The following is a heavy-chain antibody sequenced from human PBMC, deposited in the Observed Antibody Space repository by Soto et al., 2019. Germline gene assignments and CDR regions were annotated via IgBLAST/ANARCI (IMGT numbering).Heavy chain of an antibody. CDR1: GFSFSNYA. CDR3: AREIGRYYDSSGFYSLGY. D-gene: IGHD3-22*01. J-gene: IGHJ4*02. V-gene: IGHV3-30-3*01. Sequence: EGSLRLSCAASGFSFSNYAIHWVRQAPGKGLEWVAVISSDGSNKYYADSVKGRFTISRDTSENTLYLQMNSLRAEDTAVYYCAREIGRYYDSSGFYSLGYWGQGTLVTVSS. CDR2: ISSDGSNK.